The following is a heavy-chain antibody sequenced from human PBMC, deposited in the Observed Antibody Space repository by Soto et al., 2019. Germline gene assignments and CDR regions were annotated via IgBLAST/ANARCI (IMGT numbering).Heavy chain of an antibody. CDR3: VRAAGYSGNDYVYYYGMDV. V-gene: IGHV3-33*01. CDR1: GFTFRNYG. CDR2: VWYDGGNK. J-gene: IGHJ6*02. Sequence: QVQLVESGGGVVQPGRSLRLSCVASGFTFRNYGMHWVRQAPAKGLEWVALVWYDGGNKNYVDSVKGRFTISRDNSKNTLYLQMNSLRDEDPAVYYCVRAAGYSGNDYVYYYGMDVWGQGTTVTVSS. D-gene: IGHD5-12*01.